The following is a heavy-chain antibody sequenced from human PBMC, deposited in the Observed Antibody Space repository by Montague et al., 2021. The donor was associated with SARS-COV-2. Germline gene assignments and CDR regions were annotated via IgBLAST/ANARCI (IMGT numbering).Heavy chain of an antibody. V-gene: IGHV4-59*08. J-gene: IGHJ6*02. CDR1: GDSISNYS. CDR2: IYYSGST. D-gene: IGHD4-11*01. CDR3: ARHLRVTTVTSHMYHYAMDV. Sequence: SETLSLTCSVSGDSISNYSWSWIRQLPGKGLEWIGYIYYSGSTNYNPSLTSRVTISVDTSKNQVSLKLTSVTAADTAVYYCARHLRVTTVTSHMYHYAMDVWGQGTTVTVSS.